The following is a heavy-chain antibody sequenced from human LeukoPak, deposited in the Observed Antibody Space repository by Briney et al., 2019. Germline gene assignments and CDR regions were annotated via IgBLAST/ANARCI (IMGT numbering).Heavy chain of an antibody. D-gene: IGHD5-12*01. CDR2: ISGSGGYT. Sequence: GGSLRLSCAASGFAFSLYAMSWVRQAPGKGLEWVSAISGSGGYTDYADSVKGRFTISRDNSKNTLYVQMNSLRAEDTAVYYCAKDQRGFDKPIDYWGQGTLVTVSS. CDR1: GFAFSLYA. V-gene: IGHV3-23*01. J-gene: IGHJ4*02. CDR3: AKDQRGFDKPIDY.